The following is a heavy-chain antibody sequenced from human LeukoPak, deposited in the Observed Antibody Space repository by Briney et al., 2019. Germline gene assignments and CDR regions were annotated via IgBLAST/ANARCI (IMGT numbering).Heavy chain of an antibody. CDR1: GGSISSGDYY. D-gene: IGHD2-21*01. CDR2: IYDSGST. J-gene: IGHJ5*02. V-gene: IGHV4-30-4*01. Sequence: PSQTLSLTCTASGGSISSGDYYWSWIRQPPGKGLEWIGYIYDSGSTYYNPYLNGRGTITDDTSKNQFPQKLSPVTAADTAVYYCARVESCDLPRGWFDPWGQGTLGTVSS. CDR3: ARVESCDLPRGWFDP.